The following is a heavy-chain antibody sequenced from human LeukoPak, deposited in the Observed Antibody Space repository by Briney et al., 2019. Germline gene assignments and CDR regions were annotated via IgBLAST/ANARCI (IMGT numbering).Heavy chain of an antibody. D-gene: IGHD5-24*01. CDR3: ARDLMATIYTPFDY. J-gene: IGHJ4*02. Sequence: GGSLRLSCAASGFTFSSYGMHWVRQAPGKGLEWVAFIRYDGSNKYYADPVKGRFTISRDNSKNTLYLQMKSLRAEDTAVYYCARDLMATIYTPFDYWGQGTLVTVSS. V-gene: IGHV3-30*02. CDR2: IRYDGSNK. CDR1: GFTFSSYG.